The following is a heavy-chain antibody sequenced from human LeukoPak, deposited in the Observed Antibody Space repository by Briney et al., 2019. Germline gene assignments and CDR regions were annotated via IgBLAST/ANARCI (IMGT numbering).Heavy chain of an antibody. J-gene: IGHJ6*02. D-gene: IGHD3-3*01. V-gene: IGHV1-8*01. CDR1: GYTFTSYD. CDR3: ARANALYYDFWSGRQMDV. CDR2: MNPNSGNT. Sequence: ASVKVSCKASGYTFTSYDINWVRQATGQGLEWMGWMNPNSGNTGYAQKLQGRGTMTRNTSISTAYMELSSLRSEDTAVYYCARANALYYDFWSGRQMDVWGQGTTVTVSS.